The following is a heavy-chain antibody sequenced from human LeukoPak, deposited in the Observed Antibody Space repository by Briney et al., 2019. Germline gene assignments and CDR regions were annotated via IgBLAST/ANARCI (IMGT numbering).Heavy chain of an antibody. D-gene: IGHD1-14*01. Sequence: LETLSLTCAVYGGSFSGYYWSWIRQPPGKGLEWIGEINHSGSTNYNPSLKSRVTISVDTSKNQFSLKLSSVTAADTAVYYCARETGPTGAYWGQGTLVTVSS. J-gene: IGHJ4*02. CDR1: GGSFSGYY. CDR3: ARETGPTGAY. V-gene: IGHV4-34*01. CDR2: INHSGST.